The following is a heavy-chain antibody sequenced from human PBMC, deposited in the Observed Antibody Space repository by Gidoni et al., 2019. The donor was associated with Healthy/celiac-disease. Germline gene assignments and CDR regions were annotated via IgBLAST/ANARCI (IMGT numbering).Heavy chain of an antibody. CDR2: IYYSGST. CDR1: GGSISSSSYY. J-gene: IGHJ4*02. V-gene: IGHV4-39*07. Sequence: QLQLQESGPGLVKPSETLSLTCTVSGGSISSSSYYWGGIRQPPGKGLEWIGSIYYSGSTYYNPSRKSRVTISVDTSKNQFSLKLSSVTAADTAVYYCARVLWFGDYYFDYWGQGTLVTVSS. D-gene: IGHD3-10*01. CDR3: ARVLWFGDYYFDY.